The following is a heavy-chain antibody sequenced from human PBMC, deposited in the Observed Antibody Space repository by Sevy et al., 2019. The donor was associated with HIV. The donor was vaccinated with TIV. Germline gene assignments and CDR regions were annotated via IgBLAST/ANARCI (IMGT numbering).Heavy chain of an antibody. CDR3: AKDFSDVYYYDSSATVDY. CDR2: ISASGYST. J-gene: IGHJ4*02. Sequence: GGSLRLSCAASGIAFSTYAMFWVRQAPGEGLEWVSSISASGYSTYYADSVKGRFTLSRDNSRNTLDLQMNSLRADDTAVYYCAKDFSDVYYYDSSATVDYWGQGTLVTVSS. D-gene: IGHD3-22*01. V-gene: IGHV3-23*01. CDR1: GIAFSTYA.